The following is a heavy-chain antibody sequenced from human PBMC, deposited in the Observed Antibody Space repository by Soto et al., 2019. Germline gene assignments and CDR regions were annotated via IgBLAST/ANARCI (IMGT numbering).Heavy chain of an antibody. CDR2: MNPNSGKT. V-gene: IGHV1-8*01. Sequence: VSVMVSWKASGYTFTSYDITWVRQATGRGLEWMGWMNPNSGKTGYAQKFQGRVTMTRNTSISTAYMELSSLRSEDTAVYYCARVCCGSGSNSYCSYCGMDVRGQGPTVTVSS. D-gene: IGHD3-10*01. CDR1: GYTFTSYD. J-gene: IGHJ6*02. CDR3: ARVCCGSGSNSYCSYCGMDV.